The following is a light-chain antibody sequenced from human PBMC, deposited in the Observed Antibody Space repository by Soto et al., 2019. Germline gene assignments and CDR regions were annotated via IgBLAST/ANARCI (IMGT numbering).Light chain of an antibody. CDR3: QQADSFPSIT. J-gene: IGKJ5*01. CDR1: QDISGW. V-gene: IGKV1D-12*01. Sequence: DIQMTLSPSSVSASVGDRVTFTCRASQDISGWLAWYQQKPGRAPKLLIYAASTLENGVPSRFSGSGSGTDFTLTISSLQPEDSATYFCQQADSFPSITFGQGTRLEIK. CDR2: AAS.